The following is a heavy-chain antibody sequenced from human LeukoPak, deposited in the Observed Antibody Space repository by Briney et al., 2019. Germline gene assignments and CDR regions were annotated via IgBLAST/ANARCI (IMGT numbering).Heavy chain of an antibody. Sequence: GGSLRLSCAASGFTFSSYGMHWVRQAPGKGLEWVAVIWYDGSNKYYADSVKGRFTISRDNSKNTLYLQMNSLRAEDTAVYYCAKDHSSSWYYFDYWGQGTLVTVSS. CDR3: AKDHSSSWYYFDY. V-gene: IGHV3-30*02. J-gene: IGHJ4*02. D-gene: IGHD6-13*01. CDR1: GFTFSSYG. CDR2: IWYDGSNK.